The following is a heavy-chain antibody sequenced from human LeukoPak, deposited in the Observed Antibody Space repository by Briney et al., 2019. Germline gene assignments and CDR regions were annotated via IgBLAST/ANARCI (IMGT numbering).Heavy chain of an antibody. V-gene: IGHV1-46*01. CDR3: ARESGYGSGGTWFDP. J-gene: IGHJ5*02. D-gene: IGHD3-10*01. Sequence: ASVKVSCKASGYTCTSYYMHWVRQAPGQGLEWMGIINPSGGSTSYAQKFPGIVTMTRDTSTSTVYMELSSLRSEHTAVYYCARESGYGSGGTWFDPWGQGTLVPVS. CDR2: INPSGGST. CDR1: GYTCTSYY.